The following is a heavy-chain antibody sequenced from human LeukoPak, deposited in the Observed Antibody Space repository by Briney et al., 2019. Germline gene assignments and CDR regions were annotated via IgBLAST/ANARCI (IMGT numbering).Heavy chain of an antibody. CDR2: IIPIFGTA. CDR3: ARASIVGPTTVYFDY. CDR1: GGTFSSYA. Sequence: GASVKVSCKASGGTFSSYAISWVRQAPGQGLEWMGGIIPIFGTANYAQKFQGRVTITADESTSTAYMGLSSLRSEDTAVYYCARASIVGPTTVYFDYWGQGTLVTVSS. J-gene: IGHJ4*02. D-gene: IGHD1-26*01. V-gene: IGHV1-69*13.